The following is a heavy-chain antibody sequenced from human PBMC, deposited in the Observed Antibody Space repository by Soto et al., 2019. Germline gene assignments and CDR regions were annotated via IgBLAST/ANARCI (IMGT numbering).Heavy chain of an antibody. CDR1: GGSISSSNW. J-gene: IGHJ6*02. Sequence: PSETLSLTCAVSGGSISSSNWWSCVRQPPGKGLEWIGEIYHSGRTNYNPSLKSRVTISVDKSKNQFSLKLSSVTAADTAVYYCARVTVGYYYYYGMDVWGQGTTVTVSS. V-gene: IGHV4-4*02. CDR2: IYHSGRT. D-gene: IGHD4-17*01. CDR3: ARVTVGYYYYYGMDV.